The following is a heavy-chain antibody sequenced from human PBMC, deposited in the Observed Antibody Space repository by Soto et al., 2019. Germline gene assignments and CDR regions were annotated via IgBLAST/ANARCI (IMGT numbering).Heavy chain of an antibody. CDR3: AHSRCGGDCLQSYSSHYYFGMDV. V-gene: IGHV2-5*02. CDR1: VFSLSTCAMGGLG. Sequence: SGHTLVNPTPTLKLTYTFSVFSLSTCAMGGLGVGWMRQPPGKALEWLARIYWDDEKRYSPSLKSRLTITKDTSKNQVVLTITNMDPVDTATYYCAHSRCGGDCLQSYSSHYYFGMDVWGQGTTVTVSS. J-gene: IGHJ6*02. D-gene: IGHD2-21*02. CDR2: IYWDDEK.